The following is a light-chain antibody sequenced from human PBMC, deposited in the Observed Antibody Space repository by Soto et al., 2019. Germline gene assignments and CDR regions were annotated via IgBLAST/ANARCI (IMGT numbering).Light chain of an antibody. V-gene: IGLV1-44*01. J-gene: IGLJ1*01. CDR2: TAG. CDR3: SAWDNSLNGYV. CDR1: SSNIGSNT. Sequence: QAVLTQPLSVSASPGQRVTISCSGGSSNIGSNTVAWYQHLPGTAPPRLIFTAGQRPSGVPGRFSGSKSGTSASLAISGLQSEDEGDYYCSAWDNSLNGYVFGPGTKLTVL.